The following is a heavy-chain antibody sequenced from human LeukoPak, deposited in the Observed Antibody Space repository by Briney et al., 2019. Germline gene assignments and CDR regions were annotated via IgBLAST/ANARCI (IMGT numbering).Heavy chain of an antibody. Sequence: SETLSLTCTVSGGSISRYYWSWIRQPAGKGLEWIGRIYTSGSTNYNPSLKSRVSMLVDTSKNQFSLKLSSVTAEDTAIYYCARDSDSYGPDFDYWGQGTLVTVSS. CDR1: GGSISRYY. CDR2: IYTSGST. D-gene: IGHD5-18*01. V-gene: IGHV4-4*07. J-gene: IGHJ4*02. CDR3: ARDSDSYGPDFDY.